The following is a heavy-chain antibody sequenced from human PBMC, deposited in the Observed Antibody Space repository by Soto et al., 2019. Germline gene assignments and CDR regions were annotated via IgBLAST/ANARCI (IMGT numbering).Heavy chain of an antibody. CDR3: ARGISTKRYYYYHGMDV. Sequence: ASVKVSCKASGYTLTSYYLHWVRQAPGQGPEWMGIINPSGGITNDAQKFQDRVTMTSDTSTSTVYMELSSLRSEDTAVYYCARGISTKRYYYYHGMDVWGQGTTVTVSS. D-gene: IGHD2-8*01. CDR2: INPSGGIT. J-gene: IGHJ6*02. CDR1: GYTLTSYY. V-gene: IGHV1-46*01.